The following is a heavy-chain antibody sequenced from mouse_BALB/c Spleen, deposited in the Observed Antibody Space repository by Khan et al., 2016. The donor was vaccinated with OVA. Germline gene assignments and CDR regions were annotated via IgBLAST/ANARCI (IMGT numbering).Heavy chain of an antibody. V-gene: IGHV8-12*01. CDR2: IYCDDDK. J-gene: IGHJ3*01. CDR3: ARSEELQPWFAY. D-gene: IGHD1-1*01. Sequence: QVTLKESGPGILQPSQTLSLTCSFSGFSLNASGMGVSWIRQPSGKGLEWLAHIYCDDDKRYNPSLKSRLTTSKDTSSNQVLPKITSVYTADTATYSGARSEELQPWFAYWGQGTLVTVSA. CDR1: GFSLNASGMG.